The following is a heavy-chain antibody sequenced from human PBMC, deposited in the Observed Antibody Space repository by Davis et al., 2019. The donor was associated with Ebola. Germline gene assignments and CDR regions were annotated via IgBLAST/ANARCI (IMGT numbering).Heavy chain of an antibody. CDR1: GYTFTSYG. CDR2: ISAYNGNT. D-gene: IGHD6-13*01. CDR3: ARDSGSSSHYGMDV. J-gene: IGHJ6*02. Sequence: ASVKVSCKASGYTFTSYGISRVRQAPGQGLEWMGWISAYNGNTNYAQKLQGRVTMTTDTSTSTAYLELRSLRSDDTAVYYCARDSGSSSHYGMDVWGQGTTVTVSS. V-gene: IGHV1-18*01.